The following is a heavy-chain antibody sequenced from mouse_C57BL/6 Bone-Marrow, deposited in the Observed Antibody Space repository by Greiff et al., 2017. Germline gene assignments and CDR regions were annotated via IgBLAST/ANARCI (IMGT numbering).Heavy chain of an antibody. J-gene: IGHJ2*01. CDR2: INPNNGGT. CDR1: GYTFTDYY. V-gene: IGHV1-26*01. CDR3: ARREITTVVAIDY. Sequence: EVQLQQSGPELVKPGASVKISCKASGYTFTDYYMNWVKQSHGKSLEWIGDINPNNGGTSYNQKFKGKATLTVDKSSSTAYMELRSLTSEDSAVYYCARREITTVVAIDYWGQGTTLTVSS. D-gene: IGHD1-1*01.